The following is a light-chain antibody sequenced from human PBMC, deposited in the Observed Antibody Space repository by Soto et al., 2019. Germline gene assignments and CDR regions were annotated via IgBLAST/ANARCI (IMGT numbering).Light chain of an antibody. J-gene: IGKJ2*01. Sequence: DIQMTQSPSTLSASIGDRVTITCRASQSINGRLAWYQQKPGRPPKLLIYDVSFLESGVPSRFSGSGSGTDFNLTISSLPADDVATFYCQQYKVYPYTFGQETRLDIQ. CDR2: DVS. CDR3: QQYKVYPYT. CDR1: QSINGR. V-gene: IGKV1-5*01.